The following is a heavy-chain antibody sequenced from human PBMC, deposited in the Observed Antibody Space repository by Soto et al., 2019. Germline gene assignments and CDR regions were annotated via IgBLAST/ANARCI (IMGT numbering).Heavy chain of an antibody. CDR2: ITSDGKSK. Sequence: GGSLRLSCAASGFNFSNHWMHWVRQRPAEGLVWVSRITSDGKSKAYAESVKGRFAISRDNAKNTLYLQMNGFTAEDTAVYYCARESGDWPLNWFDPWGQGTLVTASS. CDR1: GFNFSNHW. CDR3: ARESGDWPLNWFDP. D-gene: IGHD2-21*02. J-gene: IGHJ5*02. V-gene: IGHV3-74*01.